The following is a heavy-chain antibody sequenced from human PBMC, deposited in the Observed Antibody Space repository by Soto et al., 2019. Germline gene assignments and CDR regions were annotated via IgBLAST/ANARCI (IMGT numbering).Heavy chain of an antibody. CDR3: ARAPPGCTNGVCYMDY. J-gene: IGHJ4*02. CDR1: GYTFTGYY. D-gene: IGHD2-8*01. V-gene: IGHV1-2*04. CDR2: INPNSGGT. Sequence: ASVKVSCKASGYTFTGYYMHWVRQAPGQGLEWMGWINPNSGGTNYAQKFQGWVTMTRDTSISTAYMELSRLRSDDTAVYYCARAPPGCTNGVCYMDYWGQGTLVTVSS.